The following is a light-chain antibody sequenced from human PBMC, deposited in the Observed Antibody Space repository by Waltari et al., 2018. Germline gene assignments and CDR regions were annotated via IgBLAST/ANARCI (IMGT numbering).Light chain of an antibody. CDR2: EVT. V-gene: IGLV2-8*01. J-gene: IGLJ1*01. CDR3: SSYAGSTYYV. Sequence: QSALTQPPSASGSPGQSVTISSTGARRDVGSYTYVSWYQHHPGKAPKLLIYEVTKRPSGVPDRFSGSKSGNTASLTVSGLLAEDEADYYCSSYAGSTYYVFGTGTKVAVL. CDR1: RRDVGSYTY.